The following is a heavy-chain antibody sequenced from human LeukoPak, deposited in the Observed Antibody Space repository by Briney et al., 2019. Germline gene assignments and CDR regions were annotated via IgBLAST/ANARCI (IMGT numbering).Heavy chain of an antibody. Sequence: TGRSLRLSCTASGFTFSAYAMHWVRQASGKGLEWVAIISYDGSNKYYADSVKGRFTISRDNSKNTLYLQMNSLRAGDTAVYYCARDLAAMVSYNWLDPWGQGTLVTVSS. CDR1: GFTFSAYA. CDR2: ISYDGSNK. CDR3: ARDLAAMVSYNWLDP. J-gene: IGHJ5*02. V-gene: IGHV3-30*04. D-gene: IGHD5-18*01.